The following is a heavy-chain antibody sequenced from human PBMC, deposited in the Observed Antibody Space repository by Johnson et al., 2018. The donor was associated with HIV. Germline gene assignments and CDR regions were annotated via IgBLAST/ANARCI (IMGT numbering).Heavy chain of an antibody. Sequence: QVQLVESGGGLVQPGRSLRLSCAASGFTFSSYAMHWVRQAPGKGLEWVAVISYDGSNKYYADSVKGRFTISRDNSKNTLHLQMNSLRAGDTAVYYCARAGRWSGDTFDIWGQGTMVTVSS. CDR3: ARAGRWSGDTFDI. CDR1: GFTFSSYA. CDR2: ISYDGSNK. V-gene: IGHV3-30-3*01. D-gene: IGHD3-10*01. J-gene: IGHJ3*02.